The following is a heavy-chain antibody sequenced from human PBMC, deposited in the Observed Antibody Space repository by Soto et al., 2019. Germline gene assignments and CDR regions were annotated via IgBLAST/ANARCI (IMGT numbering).Heavy chain of an antibody. CDR2: ISYDGSNK. V-gene: IGHV3-30*18. Sequence: GGFLRLSCAASGFTFSSYGMHWVRQAPGKGLEWVAVISYDGSNKYYADSVKGRFTISRDNSKNTLYLQMNSLRAEDTAVYYCAKAPGSVLRFLEWSSKYYFDYWGQGTLVTVSS. D-gene: IGHD3-3*01. CDR3: AKAPGSVLRFLEWSSKYYFDY. CDR1: GFTFSSYG. J-gene: IGHJ4*02.